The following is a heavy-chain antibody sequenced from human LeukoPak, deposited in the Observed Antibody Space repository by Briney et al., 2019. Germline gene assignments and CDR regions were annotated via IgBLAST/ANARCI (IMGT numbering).Heavy chain of an antibody. V-gene: IGHV3-74*01. Sequence: GGSLRLSCAASGFTFSNYWLHWVRQAPGKGLVWVSRINSDGSTTTYADSVKGRFTISRDNAKNTLYPQMNSLRAEDTAVYYCARETAVSGGIYFDYWGQGTLVTVSS. J-gene: IGHJ4*02. CDR3: ARETAVSGGIYFDY. D-gene: IGHD3-10*01. CDR1: GFTFSNYW. CDR2: INSDGSTT.